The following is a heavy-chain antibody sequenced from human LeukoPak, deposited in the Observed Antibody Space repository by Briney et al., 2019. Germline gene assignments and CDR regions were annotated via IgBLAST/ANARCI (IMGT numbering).Heavy chain of an antibody. CDR3: AKDTSSDGEGGNDY. J-gene: IGHJ4*02. Sequence: GGALRLSRAASGCTLDDYFMHGVRQAPRKGLAWVSLIYVVGCGTHFVDFLKGRFTISRDNSKNSLYLQMNSLRTEDTALYYCAKDTSSDGEGGNDYWGQGTLVTVSP. V-gene: IGHV3-43*02. CDR1: GCTLDDYF. CDR2: IYVVGCGT. D-gene: IGHD1-26*01.